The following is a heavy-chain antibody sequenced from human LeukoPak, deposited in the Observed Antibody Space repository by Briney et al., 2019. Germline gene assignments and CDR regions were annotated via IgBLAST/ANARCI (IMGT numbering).Heavy chain of an antibody. J-gene: IGHJ4*02. D-gene: IGHD2-15*01. Sequence: PGGSLRLSCAASGFTFSSFEMNWVRQASGKGLEWISHISSSGGTIYYADSVNGRFIISRDNARNSLYLQMNSLRAEDTAVYFCARDSLFCSGGSCYSKYFDYWGQGTLVTVSS. CDR3: ARDSLFCSGGSCYSKYFDY. V-gene: IGHV3-48*03. CDR2: ISSSGGTI. CDR1: GFTFSSFE.